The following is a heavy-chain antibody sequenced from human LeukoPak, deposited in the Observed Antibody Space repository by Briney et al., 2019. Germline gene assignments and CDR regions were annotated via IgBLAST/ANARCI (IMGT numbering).Heavy chain of an antibody. Sequence: ASVKVSCKASGYTFTSYGIIWVRQAPGQGLEWMGWISTYNRNTNYAQKLQGRVTMTTDTSTSTAYMELRSLRSDDTAVYYCAKGVTVAGDHDVFDIWGQGTMVTVSS. CDR3: AKGVTVAGDHDVFDI. D-gene: IGHD6-19*01. CDR2: ISTYNRNT. J-gene: IGHJ3*02. V-gene: IGHV1-18*01. CDR1: GYTFTSYG.